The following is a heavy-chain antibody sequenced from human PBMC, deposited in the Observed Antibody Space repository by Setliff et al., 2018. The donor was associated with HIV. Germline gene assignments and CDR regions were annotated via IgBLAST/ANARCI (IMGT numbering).Heavy chain of an antibody. CDR2: ISYGSTYI. J-gene: IGHJ6*03. CDR3: ARSGGIGNYHWDV. V-gene: IGHV3-21*01. CDR1: GFTFSFHA. D-gene: IGHD3-16*01. Sequence: PGGSLRLSCAASGFTFSFHAMTWVRQAPGKGLEWVSSISYGSTYIYQSDSVRGRFTISRDDAKKSLYLQMNSLGAEDTAVYYCARSGGIGNYHWDVWGKGTTVTVSS.